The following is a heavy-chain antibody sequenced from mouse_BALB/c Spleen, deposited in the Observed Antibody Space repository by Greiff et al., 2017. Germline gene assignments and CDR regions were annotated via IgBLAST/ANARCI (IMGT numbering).Heavy chain of an antibody. Sequence: EVKLVESGGGLVQPGGSRKLSCAASGFTFSSFGMHWVRQAPEKGLEWVAYISSGSSTIYYADTVKGRFTISRDNPKNTLFLQMTSLRSEDTAMYYCARDYGYGAWFAYWGQGTLVTVSA. J-gene: IGHJ3*01. CDR3: ARDYGYGAWFAY. V-gene: IGHV5-17*02. CDR1: GFTFSSFG. CDR2: ISSGSSTI. D-gene: IGHD1-2*01.